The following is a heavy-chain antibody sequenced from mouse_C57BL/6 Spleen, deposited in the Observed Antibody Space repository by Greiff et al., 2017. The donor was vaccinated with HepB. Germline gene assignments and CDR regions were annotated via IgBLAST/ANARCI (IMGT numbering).Heavy chain of an antibody. CDR3: GTTTVVAGDY. D-gene: IGHD1-1*01. Sequence: QVQLQQSGPELVKPGASVKISCKASGYAFSSSWMNWVKQRPGKGLEWIGRIYPGDGDTNYNGKFKGKATLTAAKSSSTAYMQLSSLTSEDSAVYFCGTTTVVAGDYWGQGTTLTVSS. V-gene: IGHV1-82*01. CDR1: GYAFSSSW. CDR2: IYPGDGDT. J-gene: IGHJ2*01.